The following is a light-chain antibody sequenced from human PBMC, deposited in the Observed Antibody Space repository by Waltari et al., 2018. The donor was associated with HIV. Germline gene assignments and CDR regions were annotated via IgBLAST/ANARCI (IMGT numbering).Light chain of an antibody. CDR2: NNN. J-gene: IGLJ2*01. CDR1: SSNIGSNT. Sequence: QSVLTQPPSASGTPGQRVTISCSGSSSNIGSNTVSWYQQLPGTAPKLLIYNNNERPSGFPDRFSGSTSGTSASLASSGLQSESEADYYCAAWDDSLNGVVFGGGTKLTVL. CDR3: AAWDDSLNGVV. V-gene: IGLV1-44*01.